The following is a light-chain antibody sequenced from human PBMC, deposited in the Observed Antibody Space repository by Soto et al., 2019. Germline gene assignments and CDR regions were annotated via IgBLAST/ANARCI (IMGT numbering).Light chain of an antibody. J-gene: IGKJ5*01. CDR1: HSVNRD. CDR2: GAS. CDR3: QQYANSPIT. V-gene: IGKV3-20*01. Sequence: DMVLTQSPATLSLSPAERATLCCRASHSVNRDLAWYRQNPGQAPRLLIYGASARAIGIPDRFFGSGSGTDFTLTINRLEPEDFAVYYCQQYANSPITFGQGTRLEIK.